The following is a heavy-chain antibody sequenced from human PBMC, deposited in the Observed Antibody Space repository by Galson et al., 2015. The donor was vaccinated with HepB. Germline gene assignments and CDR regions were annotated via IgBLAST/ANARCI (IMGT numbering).Heavy chain of an antibody. J-gene: IGHJ5*02. CDR1: GFTFSSYA. D-gene: IGHD6-13*01. CDR2: ISYDGSNK. V-gene: IGHV3-30-3*01. Sequence: SLRLSCAASGFTFSSYAMHWVRQAPGKGLEWVAVISYDGSNKYYADYLKGRFTITRDNSKNTLYLQMNSLRAEDTAVYYCARDRAEGIAIRGWFDPWGQGTLVTVSS. CDR3: ARDRAEGIAIRGWFDP.